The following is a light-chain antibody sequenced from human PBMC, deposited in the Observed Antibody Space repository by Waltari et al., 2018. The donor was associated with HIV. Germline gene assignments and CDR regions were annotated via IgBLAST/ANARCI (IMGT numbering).Light chain of an antibody. V-gene: IGKV1-5*03. J-gene: IGKJ1*01. CDR2: KAS. Sequence: DIQMTQSPSTLSASVGDRVTITCRASQSISSYLAWYQQKPGKAPKLLIYKASSLESGVPSRFSGSGSGTEFTLTISSLQPDDFATYYCQQYSSYSTFGQGTKVEIE. CDR1: QSISSY. CDR3: QQYSSYST.